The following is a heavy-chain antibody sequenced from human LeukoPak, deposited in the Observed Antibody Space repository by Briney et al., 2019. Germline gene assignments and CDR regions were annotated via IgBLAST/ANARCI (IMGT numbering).Heavy chain of an antibody. J-gene: IGHJ4*02. Sequence: GGSLRLSCAASGFTFSSYGMSWVRQAPGKGLEWVSVIGGRDGSTYYADSVKGRFTIFRDNSKNTLYVQMNSLRAEDTAVYYCAKGHYYGSGSLDYWGQGTLVTVSS. V-gene: IGHV3-23*01. CDR1: GFTFSSYG. CDR2: IGGRDGST. D-gene: IGHD3-10*01. CDR3: AKGHYYGSGSLDY.